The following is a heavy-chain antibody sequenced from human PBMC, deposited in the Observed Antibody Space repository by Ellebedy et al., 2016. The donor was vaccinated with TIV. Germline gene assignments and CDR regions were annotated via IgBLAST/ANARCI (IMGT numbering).Heavy chain of an antibody. D-gene: IGHD5-12*01. CDR2: INSDGSST. CDR3: ARGAAGYGLFDC. V-gene: IGHV3-74*01. J-gene: IGHJ4*02. Sequence: GESLKISXAASGFTISNYWMHWVRQIPGRGLVWVSRINSDGSSTNYADSVKGRFTISRDNAKNTMYLQMHSLTPEDTAVYYCARGAAGYGLFDCWGQGTLVTVSS. CDR1: GFTISNYW.